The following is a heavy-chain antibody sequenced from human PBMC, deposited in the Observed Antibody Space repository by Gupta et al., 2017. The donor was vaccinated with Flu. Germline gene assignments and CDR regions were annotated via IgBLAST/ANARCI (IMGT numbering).Heavy chain of an antibody. V-gene: IGHV1-2*02. CDR2: INCYTGAT. Sequence: QVQLAQSGAEERTPGAWVRVSCKASGYIFSHFYIHWVRQAPGQGIEWLGCINCYTGATKSSQKFRGRVTMTRDTSTNTAYLDLSALTSDDTAMYYCATWGPQTEYDMGGYYFNDPNFDHWGQGTLVTVSS. CDR3: ATWGPQTEYDMGGYYFNDPNFDH. J-gene: IGHJ4*01. CDR1: GYIFSHFY. D-gene: IGHD2-15*01.